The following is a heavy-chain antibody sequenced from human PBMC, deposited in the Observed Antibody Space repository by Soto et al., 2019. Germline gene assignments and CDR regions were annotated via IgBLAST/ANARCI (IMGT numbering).Heavy chain of an antibody. D-gene: IGHD3-22*01. V-gene: IGHV1-3*05. CDR2: INAGNGKT. CDR3: ARGSGYYYWDDY. J-gene: IGHJ4*02. CDR1: GYTFTSYA. Sequence: QVQLVQSGAEEKKPGASVKVSCKASGYTFTSYAMHWVRQAPGQRLEWMGWINAGNGKTKYSQKFQGRVTITSDTRPSTAYKELSSLRSEDTAVYYCARGSGYYYWDDYWGQGTLVTVSS.